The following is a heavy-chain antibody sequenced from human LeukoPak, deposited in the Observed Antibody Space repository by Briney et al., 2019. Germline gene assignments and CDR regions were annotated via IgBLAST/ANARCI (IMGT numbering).Heavy chain of an antibody. V-gene: IGHV3-43D*04. D-gene: IGHD3-10*01. CDR3: AKDFYYYGSGSLDY. CDR2: ISWDGGST. Sequence: GGSLRLSCAASGFTFDDYAMHWVRQAPGKGLGWVSLISWDGGSTYYADSVNGRFTISRDNSKNSLYLQMNSLRAEDTALYYCAKDFYYYGSGSLDYWGQGTLVTVSS. CDR1: GFTFDDYA. J-gene: IGHJ4*02.